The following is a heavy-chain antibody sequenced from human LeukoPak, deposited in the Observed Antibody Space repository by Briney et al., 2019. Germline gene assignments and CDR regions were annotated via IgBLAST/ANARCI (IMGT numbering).Heavy chain of an antibody. V-gene: IGHV4-34*01. CDR3: ARGRFRPTVTSWFDP. Sequence: SETLSLTCAVYGGSFSGYYWSWIRQPPGKGLEWIGEINHSGSTSFNPSLKSRVTISVDTSKNQFSLKLSSVTAADTAVYYCARGRFRPTVTSWFDPWGQGTLVTVSS. CDR2: INHSGST. D-gene: IGHD4-17*01. J-gene: IGHJ5*02. CDR1: GGSFSGYY.